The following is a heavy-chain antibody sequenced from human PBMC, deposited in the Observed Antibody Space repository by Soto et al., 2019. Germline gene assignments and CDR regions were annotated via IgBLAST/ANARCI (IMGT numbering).Heavy chain of an antibody. J-gene: IGHJ4*02. V-gene: IGHV3-48*03. CDR1: GFDFSSHD. Sequence: PGGSLRLSCAASGFDFSSHDMNCVRQAPGKGLEWIAYVNRRGVTHYAASVEGRFTISRYEAQNSLFLQMLSLRGEDSAVYYCARDAADIKSYYIDFWGLGALVTVSS. CDR3: ARDAADIKSYYIDF. D-gene: IGHD3-9*01. CDR2: VNRRGVT.